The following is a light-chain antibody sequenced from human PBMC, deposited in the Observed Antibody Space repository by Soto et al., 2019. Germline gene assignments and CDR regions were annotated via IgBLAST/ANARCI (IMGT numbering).Light chain of an antibody. J-gene: IGLJ1*01. CDR3: SSYTSSSTLLYV. Sequence: QSVLAQPASVSGSPGQSITISCTGTSSDIGGYSYVSWYQQYPGRAPKLMLYEVSNRPSGVSNRFSGSKSGNTASLTISGLQAEDEAHYYCSSYTSSSTLLYVFGTGTQLTVL. CDR2: EVS. CDR1: SSDIGGYSY. V-gene: IGLV2-14*01.